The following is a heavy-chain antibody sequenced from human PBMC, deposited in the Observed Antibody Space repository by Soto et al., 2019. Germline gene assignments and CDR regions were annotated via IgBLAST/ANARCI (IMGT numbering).Heavy chain of an antibody. CDR3: AQSGAAFPQNDAFDI. J-gene: IGHJ3*02. CDR2: ISGSGGST. D-gene: IGHD6-13*01. Sequence: GGSLRLSFAASGFTFSSYAMSWVRQAPGKGLEWVSGISGSGGSTYYADSVKGRFTISRDKSKNTLYLQMNSLRAEDTAVYYCAQSGAAFPQNDAFDIWGQGTMVTVSS. CDR1: GFTFSSYA. V-gene: IGHV3-23*01.